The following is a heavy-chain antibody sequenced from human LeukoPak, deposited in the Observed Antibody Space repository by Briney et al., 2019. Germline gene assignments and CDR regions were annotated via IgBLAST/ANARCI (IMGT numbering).Heavy chain of an antibody. D-gene: IGHD6-19*01. V-gene: IGHV7-4-1*02. J-gene: IGHJ4*02. CDR2: INTNTGNP. Sequence: ASVKVSCKASGYTFTSSALNWVRQAPGQGLEWMGWINTNTGNPTYAQGFTGRFVFSLDTSVSTAYLHISSLEAEDTAIYYCATDLKKGDSGCFDYWGQGTLVTVSS. CDR3: ATDLKKGDSGCFDY. CDR1: GYTFTSSA.